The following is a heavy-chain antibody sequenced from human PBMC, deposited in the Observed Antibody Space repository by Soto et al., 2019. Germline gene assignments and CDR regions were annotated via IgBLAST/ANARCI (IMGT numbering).Heavy chain of an antibody. CDR1: GFTFSSYS. J-gene: IGHJ6*03. Sequence: GGSLRLSCAASGFTFSSYSMNWVHQAPGKGLEWVSYISSSSSTIYYADSVKGRFTISRDNAKNSLYLQMNSLRAEDTAVYYCARGVARDYDFWSGYYYYYYYMDVWGKGTTVTVSS. CDR3: ARGVARDYDFWSGYYYYYYYMDV. V-gene: IGHV3-48*01. D-gene: IGHD3-3*01. CDR2: ISSSSSTI.